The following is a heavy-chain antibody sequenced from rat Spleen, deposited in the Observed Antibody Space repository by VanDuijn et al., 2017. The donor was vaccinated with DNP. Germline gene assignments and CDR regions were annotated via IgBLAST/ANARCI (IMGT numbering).Heavy chain of an antibody. CDR3: AKVGSPGYFDY. CDR1: GFSFSSFA. Sequence: EVQLVESGGVLVQPGRSMKLSCVASGFSFSSFAMAWVRQAPTKGLEWVASISYDGGNTYYRDSVKGRLTISRDKAKSSLYLQMDSLRSEDTSTYYCAKVGSPGYFDYWGQGVMVTVSS. V-gene: IGHV5-25*01. J-gene: IGHJ2*01. D-gene: IGHD5-1*01. CDR2: ISYDGGNT.